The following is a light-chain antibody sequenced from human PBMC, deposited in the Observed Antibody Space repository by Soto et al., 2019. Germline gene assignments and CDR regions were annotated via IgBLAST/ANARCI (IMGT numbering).Light chain of an antibody. J-gene: IGKJ4*01. CDR1: QSVSSN. CDR2: SAS. V-gene: IGKV3-15*01. Sequence: EIVMTQSPATLSVSPGERATLSCRASQSVSSNLAWYQQKPGQAPRLLIYSASTLQSGVPSRFSGSGSGTEFTLTISSLQPEDFATYFCQQINSYPVTFGGGTKVEIK. CDR3: QQINSYPVT.